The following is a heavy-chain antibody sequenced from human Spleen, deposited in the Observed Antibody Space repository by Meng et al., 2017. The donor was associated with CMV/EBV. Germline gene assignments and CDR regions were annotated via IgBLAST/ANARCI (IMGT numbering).Heavy chain of an antibody. Sequence: ASVKVSCKASGYSFTAHYIHWVRQAPGQGLEWMGWINPKSGNTNYAQKFQGRVTMTRDTSISTAYMELSRLRSDDTAVYYCARTRGKYYYDSSGYSPWAFDIWGQGTMVTVSS. CDR2: INPKSGNT. CDR1: GYSFTAHY. CDR3: ARTRGKYYYDSSGYSPWAFDI. J-gene: IGHJ3*02. D-gene: IGHD3-22*01. V-gene: IGHV1-2*02.